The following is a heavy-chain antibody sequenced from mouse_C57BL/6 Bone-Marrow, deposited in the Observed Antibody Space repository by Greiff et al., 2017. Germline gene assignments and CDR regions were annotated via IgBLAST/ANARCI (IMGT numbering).Heavy chain of an antibody. Sequence: VQLKESGGGLVKPGGSLKLSCAASGFTFSDYGMHWVRQAPEKGLEWVAYISSGSSTIYYADTVKGRFTISRDNAKNTLFLQMTSLRSEDTAMYYCAKAGSYYSNPYAMDYWGQGTSVTVSS. CDR3: AKAGSYYSNPYAMDY. D-gene: IGHD2-5*01. CDR2: ISSGSSTI. CDR1: GFTFSDYG. V-gene: IGHV5-17*01. J-gene: IGHJ4*01.